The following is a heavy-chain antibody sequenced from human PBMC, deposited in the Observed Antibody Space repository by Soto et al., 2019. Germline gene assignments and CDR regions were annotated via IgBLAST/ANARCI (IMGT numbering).Heavy chain of an antibody. D-gene: IGHD3-3*01. J-gene: IGHJ6*02. CDR3: PPQIPMFGVVIIERSYSMDV. V-gene: IGHV4-39*01. CDR2: IYYSGST. Sequence: PSETLALTCTVSGGSISSSSYYWGWIRQPPGKGLEWIGSIYYSGSTYYNPSLKSRVTISVDTSKTQFSLKLSSVTAADTAVYYCPPQIPMFGVVIIERSYSMDVWGQGTTVTVSS. CDR1: GGSISSSSYY.